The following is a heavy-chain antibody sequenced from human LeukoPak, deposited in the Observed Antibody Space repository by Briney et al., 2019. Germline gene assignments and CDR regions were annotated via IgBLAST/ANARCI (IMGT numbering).Heavy chain of an antibody. CDR3: AREVGLYYDFWSGHFWFDP. CDR2: INGDGSST. V-gene: IGHV3-74*01. CDR1: GFTFSSYG. D-gene: IGHD3-3*01. Sequence: GGSLRLSCAASGFTFSSYGMHWVRQAPGKGLVWVSGINGDGSSTSYADSVKGRFTISRDNAKNTLYLQMNSLRAEDTAVYYCAREVGLYYDFWSGHFWFDPWGQGTLVTVSS. J-gene: IGHJ5*02.